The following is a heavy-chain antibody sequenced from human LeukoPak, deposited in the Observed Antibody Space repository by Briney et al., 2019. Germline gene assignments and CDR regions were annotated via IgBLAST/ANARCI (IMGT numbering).Heavy chain of an antibody. CDR1: GGTFSSYA. D-gene: IGHD2-15*01. Sequence: ASVKVSCKASGGTFSSYAISWVRQAPGQGLEWMGGIIPIFGTANYAQKFQGRVTTRADESTSTAYMELSSLRSEDTAVYYCARVGSGGSCYSCHFDYWGQGTLVTVSS. CDR3: ARVGSGGSCYSCHFDY. V-gene: IGHV1-69*13. CDR2: IIPIFGTA. J-gene: IGHJ4*02.